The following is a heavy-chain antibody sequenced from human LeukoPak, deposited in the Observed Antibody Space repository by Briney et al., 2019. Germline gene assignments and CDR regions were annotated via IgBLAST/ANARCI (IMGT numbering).Heavy chain of an antibody. CDR1: GGSISSGSYY. D-gene: IGHD5-24*01. J-gene: IGHJ4*02. V-gene: IGHV4-39*07. CDR2: INHSGST. CDR3: ALINGYSEPFDY. Sequence: PSQTLSLTCTVSGGSISSGSYYWSWIRQPPGKGLEWIGEINHSGSTNYNPSLKSRVTISVDTSKNQFSLKLSSVTAADTAVYYCALINGYSEPFDYWGQGTLVTVSS.